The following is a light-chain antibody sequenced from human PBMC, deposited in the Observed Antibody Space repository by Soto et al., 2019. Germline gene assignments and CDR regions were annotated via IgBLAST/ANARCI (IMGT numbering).Light chain of an antibody. CDR1: SSDVGGYNY. CDR3: SSYTSSSTRV. CDR2: DVS. Sequence: QSALTQPASVSGPPGQSITISCTGTSSDVGGYNYVSWYQQHPGKAPKLMIYDVSNRPSGVSNRFSGSKSGNTASLTISGLQADDEADYYCSSYTSSSTRVFGTGTKLTVL. V-gene: IGLV2-14*01. J-gene: IGLJ1*01.